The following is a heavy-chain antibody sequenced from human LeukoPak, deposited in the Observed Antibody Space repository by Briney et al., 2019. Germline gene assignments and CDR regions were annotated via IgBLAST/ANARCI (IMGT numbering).Heavy chain of an antibody. CDR3: AGSSSSWYWFDP. J-gene: IGHJ5*02. D-gene: IGHD6-13*01. Sequence: GGSLRLSCAVSGFTFDDYAMHWVRQVPGKGLEWVSGINWNSDSIGYADSVKGRFTTSRDNAKNSLYLQMNSLRAEDTAVYYCAGSSSSWYWFDPWGQGTLVTVSS. CDR2: INWNSDSI. V-gene: IGHV3-9*01. CDR1: GFTFDDYA.